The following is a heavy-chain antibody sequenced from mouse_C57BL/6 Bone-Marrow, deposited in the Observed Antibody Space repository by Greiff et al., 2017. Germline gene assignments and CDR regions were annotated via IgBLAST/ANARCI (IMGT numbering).Heavy chain of an antibody. CDR2: INPSSGYT. J-gene: IGHJ1*03. D-gene: IGHD2-1*01. CDR3: AREPHYDGYWYFDD. V-gene: IGHV1-4*01. CDR1: GYTFTSYT. Sequence: QVHVKQSGAELARPGASVKMSCKASGYTFTSYTMHWVKQRPGQGLEWIGYINPSSGYTKYNQKFTDKATLTADKSSSTAYMQLSSLTSEDSAVYYCAREPHYDGYWYFDDWGTGTTVTVSS.